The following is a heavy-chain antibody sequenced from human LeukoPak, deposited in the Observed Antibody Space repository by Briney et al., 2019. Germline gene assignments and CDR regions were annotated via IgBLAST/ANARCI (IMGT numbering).Heavy chain of an antibody. V-gene: IGHV3-23*01. D-gene: IGHD1-1*01. Sequence: PGGSLRLSCAASGFNFGDFPMTWVRQAPGKGLEWVSSINTGGDPTSYAGSVKGRFTISRDNSRSMVYLQANNLTIEDTAVYYCARDWAPGTTKKFDYWGQGTLVTVSS. CDR2: INTGGDPT. CDR3: ARDWAPGTTKKFDY. CDR1: GFNFGDFP. J-gene: IGHJ4*02.